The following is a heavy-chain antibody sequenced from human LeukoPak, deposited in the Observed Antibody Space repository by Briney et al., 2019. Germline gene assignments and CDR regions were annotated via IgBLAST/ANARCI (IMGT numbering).Heavy chain of an antibody. Sequence: SETLSLTCTVSGGSISSSSYYWGWIRQPPGKGLEWIGSIYYSGSTYYNPSLKSRVTISVDTSKNQFSLKLSSVTAADTAVYYCARDGYDSARDYWGQGTLVTVSS. J-gene: IGHJ4*02. CDR1: GGSISSSSYY. D-gene: IGHD3-22*01. CDR2: IYYSGST. CDR3: ARDGYDSARDY. V-gene: IGHV4-39*07.